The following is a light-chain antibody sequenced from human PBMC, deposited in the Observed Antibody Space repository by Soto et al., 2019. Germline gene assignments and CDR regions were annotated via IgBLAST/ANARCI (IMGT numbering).Light chain of an antibody. V-gene: IGLV2-14*01. J-gene: IGLJ1*01. CDR3: SSYASSNTLV. Sequence: QSALTQPASVSGSPGQSITISCTGASSDVGRYNYVSWYQHHPGKAPKLIIYEVSNRPSGVSGRFSGSKSGNTASLAISGLQADDEADYFCSSYASSNTLVFGPGTKVTVL. CDR1: SSDVGRYNY. CDR2: EVS.